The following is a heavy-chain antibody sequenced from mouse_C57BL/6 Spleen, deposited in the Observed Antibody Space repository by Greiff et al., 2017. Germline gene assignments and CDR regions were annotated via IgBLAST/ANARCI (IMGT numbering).Heavy chain of an antibody. V-gene: IGHV1-26*01. CDR3: STDCHY. CDR1: GYTFTDYY. CDR2: INPNNGGT. Sequence: VQLQQSGPELVKPGASVKISCKASGYTFTDYYMNWVKQSHGQSLEWIGDINPNNGGTSYNQKFKGKATLTVDKSSSTAYMELRSLTSEDSAVYYCSTDCHYWGQGTTLTVSS. J-gene: IGHJ2*01.